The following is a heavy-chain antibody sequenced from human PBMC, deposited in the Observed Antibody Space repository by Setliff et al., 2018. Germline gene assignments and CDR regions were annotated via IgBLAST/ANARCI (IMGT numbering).Heavy chain of an antibody. Sequence: SETLSLTCTVSGGSISSSSYYWGWIRQPPGKGLEWIGSIYYSGSTYYNPSLKSRVTTSVDTSKNQFSLKLSSVTAADTAVYYCARLPSKRIHYNFWSGSYNWFDPWGQGTLVTVSS. CDR2: IYYSGST. CDR1: GGSISSSSYY. J-gene: IGHJ5*02. V-gene: IGHV4-39*07. D-gene: IGHD3-3*01. CDR3: ARLPSKRIHYNFWSGSYNWFDP.